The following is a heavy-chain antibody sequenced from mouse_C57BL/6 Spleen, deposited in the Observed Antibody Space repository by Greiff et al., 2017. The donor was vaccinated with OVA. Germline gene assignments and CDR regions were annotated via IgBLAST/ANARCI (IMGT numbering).Heavy chain of an antibody. CDR2: INYDGSST. D-gene: IGHD1-1*01. CDR3: ARSYGRDWYFDV. V-gene: IGHV5-16*01. J-gene: IGHJ1*03. Sequence: EVHLVESEGGLVQPGSSMKLSCTASGFTFSDYYMAWVRQVPEKGLEWVANINYDGSSTYYLDSLKSRFIISRDNAKNILYLQMSSLKSEDTATYYGARSYGRDWYFDVWGTGTTVTVSS. CDR1: GFTFSDYY.